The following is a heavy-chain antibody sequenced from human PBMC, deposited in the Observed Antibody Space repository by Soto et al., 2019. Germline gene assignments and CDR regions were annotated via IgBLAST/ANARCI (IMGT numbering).Heavy chain of an antibody. J-gene: IGHJ5*02. CDR3: ARRRPYSYGSKRDWFDP. CDR2: ISGTGGST. V-gene: IGHV3-23*01. Sequence: PGGSLRLSCAASGFTFSSYAMSWVRQAPGKGLEWVSVISGTGGSTYYADSVKGRFTISRDNSKNTLYLQMNSLRAEDTAVYYCARRRPYSYGSKRDWFDPWGQGIPVTVSS. CDR1: GFTFSSYA. D-gene: IGHD5-18*01.